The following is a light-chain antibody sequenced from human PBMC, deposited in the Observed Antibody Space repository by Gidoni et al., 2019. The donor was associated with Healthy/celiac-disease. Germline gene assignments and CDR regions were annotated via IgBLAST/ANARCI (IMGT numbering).Light chain of an antibody. Sequence: DIGMTQSPDSRAVSLGERATINCKSSQSVLYSSNNNNYLAWYQQKPGQPPKLLIYWASTRESAVPDRLSGSGSATDFTLPISRLPADAVAVYYCQHYSRPPSTFGPATTVAI. V-gene: IGKV4-1*01. J-gene: IGKJ3*01. CDR1: QSVLYSSNNNNY. CDR3: QHYSRPPST. CDR2: WAS.